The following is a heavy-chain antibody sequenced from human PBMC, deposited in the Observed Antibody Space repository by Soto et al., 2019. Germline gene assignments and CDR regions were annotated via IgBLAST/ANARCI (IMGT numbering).Heavy chain of an antibody. Sequence: PGGSLILSCAASGFTFSSYGMHWVRQAPGKGLEWVAVIWYDGSNKYYADSVKGRFTISRDNSKNTLYLQMNSLRAEDTAVYYCARGQFGYYYYGMDVWGQGTTVTVSS. J-gene: IGHJ6*02. V-gene: IGHV3-33*01. D-gene: IGHD3-10*01. CDR1: GFTFSSYG. CDR2: IWYDGSNK. CDR3: ARGQFGYYYYGMDV.